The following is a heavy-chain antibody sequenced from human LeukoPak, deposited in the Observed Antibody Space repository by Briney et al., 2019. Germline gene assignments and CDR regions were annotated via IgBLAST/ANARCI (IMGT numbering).Heavy chain of an antibody. CDR1: GFTFSSYG. CDR2: IRYDGSNK. V-gene: IGHV3-30*02. Sequence: GGSLRLSCAASGFTFSSYGMHWVRQAPGKGLEWVSFIRYDGSNKYYADSVKGRFTISRDNSKNTLYLQMNSLRAEDTAVYYCANHCSGGSCFFDYWGQGTLVTVSS. J-gene: IGHJ4*02. CDR3: ANHCSGGSCFFDY. D-gene: IGHD2-15*01.